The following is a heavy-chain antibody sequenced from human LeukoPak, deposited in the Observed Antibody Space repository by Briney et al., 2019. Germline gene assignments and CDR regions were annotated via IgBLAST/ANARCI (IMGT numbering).Heavy chain of an antibody. CDR3: AKDPYDILTGVDY. D-gene: IGHD3-9*01. Sequence: GGSLRLSCAASGFTFDDYAMHWVRQAPGKGLERVSGISWNSGSIGYADSVKGRFTISRDNAKNSLYLQMNSLRAEDTALYYCAKDPYDILTGVDYWGQGTLVTVSS. CDR2: ISWNSGSI. CDR1: GFTFDDYA. J-gene: IGHJ4*02. V-gene: IGHV3-9*01.